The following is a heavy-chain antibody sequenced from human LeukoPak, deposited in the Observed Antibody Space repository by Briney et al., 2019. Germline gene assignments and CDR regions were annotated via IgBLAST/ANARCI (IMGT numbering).Heavy chain of an antibody. CDR3: ARQGYNSTWDRYLAY. J-gene: IGHJ4*02. Sequence: GESLKISCKGSGYSFSNYWIGWVRQMPGKGLEWMGIIYPGDSDVRYNPSFQGQVTISADKSISTAYLQWSSLQASDTAMYYCARQGYNSTWDRYLAYWGQGTQVTVPS. CDR2: IYPGDSDV. D-gene: IGHD6-13*01. CDR1: GYSFSNYW. V-gene: IGHV5-51*01.